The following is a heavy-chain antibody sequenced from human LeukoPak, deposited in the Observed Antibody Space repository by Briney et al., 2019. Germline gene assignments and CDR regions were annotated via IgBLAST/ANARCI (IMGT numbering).Heavy chain of an antibody. CDR3: ARGWYCSGGSCYSGAFDI. CDR1: GFTFSSYS. V-gene: IGHV3-21*01. J-gene: IGHJ3*02. Sequence: GGSLRLSCAASGFTFSSYSMNWVRQAPGKGLEWVSSISSSSNYIYYADSVKGRFTIARDNAKNSLYLQMNSLRAEDTAVYYCARGWYCSGGSCYSGAFDIWGQGTTVTASS. CDR2: ISSSSNYI. D-gene: IGHD2-15*01.